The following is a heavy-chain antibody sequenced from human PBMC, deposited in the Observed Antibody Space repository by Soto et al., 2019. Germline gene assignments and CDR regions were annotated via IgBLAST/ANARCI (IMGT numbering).Heavy chain of an antibody. D-gene: IGHD6-19*01. V-gene: IGHV3-20*04. J-gene: IGHJ3*02. CDR2: INWNGGST. Sequence: GGSLRLSCAASGFTFEDYGMSWVRQAPGKGLEWVSGINWNGGSTGYADSVKGRFTISRDNAKNSLYLQMNSLRAEDTAFYYCARGYSSGWYIAFDIWGQGTMVTVSS. CDR3: ARGYSSGWYIAFDI. CDR1: GFTFEDYG.